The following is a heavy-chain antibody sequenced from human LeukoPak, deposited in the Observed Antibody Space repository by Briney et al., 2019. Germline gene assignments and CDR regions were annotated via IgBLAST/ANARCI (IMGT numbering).Heavy chain of an antibody. CDR3: ARGSNYVGFDY. Sequence: SETLSLTCTVSGGSISSYYWNCIRQPAGKGLEWIGRIFTSGSTNYNPSLKSRVTMSVDASKNQFSLKLSSVTAADTAVYYCARGSNYVGFDYWGQGTLVTVSS. J-gene: IGHJ4*02. CDR2: IFTSGST. CDR1: GGSISSYY. V-gene: IGHV4-4*07. D-gene: IGHD4-11*01.